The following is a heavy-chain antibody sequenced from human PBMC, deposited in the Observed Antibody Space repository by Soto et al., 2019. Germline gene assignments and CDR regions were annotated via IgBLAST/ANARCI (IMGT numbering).Heavy chain of an antibody. CDR3: AREGVWTLLGAFDI. D-gene: IGHD3-16*01. V-gene: IGHV3-21*01. CDR2: ISSSSSYI. Sequence: EVQLVESGGGLVKPGGSLRLSCAASGFTFSSYSMNWVRQAPGKGLEWVSSISSSSSYIYYADSVKGRFTISRDNAKNSLYLQMNSLRAEDTAVYYCAREGVWTLLGAFDIWGQGTMVTVSS. CDR1: GFTFSSYS. J-gene: IGHJ3*02.